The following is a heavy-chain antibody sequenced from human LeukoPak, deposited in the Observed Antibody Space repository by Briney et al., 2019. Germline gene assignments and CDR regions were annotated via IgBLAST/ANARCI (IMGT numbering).Heavy chain of an antibody. J-gene: IGHJ4*02. CDR2: ISYDGSNK. Sequence: KPGRSLRLSCVVSGFTFSSYGMHWVRQAPGKGLEWVAVISYDGSNKYYADSVKGRFTISRDNSKNTPYLQMNSLRAEDTAVYYCAKRGYYYDSSGYYSRTYFDYWGQGTLVTVSS. CDR1: GFTFSSYG. V-gene: IGHV3-30*18. D-gene: IGHD3-22*01. CDR3: AKRGYYYDSSGYYSRTYFDY.